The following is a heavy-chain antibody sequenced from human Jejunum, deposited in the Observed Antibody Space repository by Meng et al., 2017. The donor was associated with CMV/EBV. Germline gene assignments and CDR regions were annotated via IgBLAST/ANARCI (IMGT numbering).Heavy chain of an antibody. J-gene: IGHJ4*02. CDR2: VYYSGST. Sequence: QLQLEESGPGLLKLSETLSLTCTMSGASISDSSYYWGWIRQPPGKGLEWIGSVYYSGSTYYNPSLESRVTISVDTSKNQFSLKLTSVTAADTATYYCARDPTPDGSDYWGRGTLVTVSS. CDR1: GASISDSSYY. D-gene: IGHD3-10*01. V-gene: IGHV4-39*07. CDR3: ARDPTPDGSDY.